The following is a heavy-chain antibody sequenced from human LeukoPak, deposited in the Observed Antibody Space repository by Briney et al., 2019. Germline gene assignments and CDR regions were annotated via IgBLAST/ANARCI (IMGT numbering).Heavy chain of an antibody. CDR2: ISGSGGST. J-gene: IGHJ4*02. CDR1: GFTFSSYA. V-gene: IGHV3-23*01. CDR3: AKAGYYYDSSGYY. D-gene: IGHD3-22*01. Sequence: GGSLRLSCAASGFTFSSYAMSWVRQAPGKGQEWVSAISGSGGSTYYADSVKGRFTISRDNSKNTLCLQMNSLRAEDTAVYYCAKAGYYYDSSGYYWGQGTLVTVSS.